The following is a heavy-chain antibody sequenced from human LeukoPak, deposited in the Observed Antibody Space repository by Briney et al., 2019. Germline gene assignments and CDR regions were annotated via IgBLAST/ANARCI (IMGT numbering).Heavy chain of an antibody. CDR1: GGSFSGDY. Sequence: SETLSLTCAVYGGSFSGDYWNWIRQPPGKGLEWIGEINHSGSTNSNPSLKSRVTISVDRSKNQFFLKLSSVTAADTAVYYCARRPRYSSGWYYFDSWGQGTLVTVSS. V-gene: IGHV4-34*01. J-gene: IGHJ4*02. CDR3: ARRPRYSSGWYYFDS. D-gene: IGHD6-19*01. CDR2: INHSGST.